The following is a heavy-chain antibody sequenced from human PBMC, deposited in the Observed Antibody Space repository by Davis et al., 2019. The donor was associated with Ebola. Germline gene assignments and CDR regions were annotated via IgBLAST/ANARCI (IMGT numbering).Heavy chain of an antibody. Sequence: GESLKISCAASGFTFSSYAMSWVRQAPGKGLEWVSAISGSGGSTYYADSVKGRFTISRDNAKNSLYLQMNSLRAEDTAVYYCASTEAAIPYYYGMDVWGQGTTVTVSS. CDR3: ASTEAAIPYYYGMDV. J-gene: IGHJ6*02. V-gene: IGHV3-23*01. CDR1: GFTFSSYA. D-gene: IGHD2-21*02. CDR2: ISGSGGST.